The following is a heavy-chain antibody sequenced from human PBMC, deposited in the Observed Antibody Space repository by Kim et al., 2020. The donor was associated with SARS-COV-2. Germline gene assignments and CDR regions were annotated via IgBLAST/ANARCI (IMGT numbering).Heavy chain of an antibody. CDR1: GFTFTSYA. CDR2: ISGNGGIT. Sequence: GGSLRLSCAASGFTFTSYAMSWFRQAPGKGLEWVSTISGNGGITYYGDSVKGRFTISRDTSKNTLYLQMNSLIADDSAVYYCAKSGGTTIYHNIDVWGQG. D-gene: IGHD1-7*01. V-gene: IGHV3-23*01. J-gene: IGHJ6*02. CDR3: AKSGGTTIYHNIDV.